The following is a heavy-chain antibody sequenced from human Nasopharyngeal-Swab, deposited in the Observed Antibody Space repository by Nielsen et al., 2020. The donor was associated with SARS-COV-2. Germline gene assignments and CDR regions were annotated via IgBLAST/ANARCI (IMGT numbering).Heavy chain of an antibody. CDR3: ARLLGSRTSWYSTNYFDY. J-gene: IGHJ4*02. CDR1: GFSLSTSGVG. Sequence: SGPTLVKPTQTLTLTCTFSGFSLSTSGVGVGWSRQPPGKALEWLAVIYWDEDKRYSPSLKTRLTITKDTSKNLVPLTVTNVDPVDTATYFCARLLGSRTSWYSTNYFDYWGQGTLVTVSS. V-gene: IGHV2-5*02. CDR2: IYWDEDK. D-gene: IGHD6-13*01.